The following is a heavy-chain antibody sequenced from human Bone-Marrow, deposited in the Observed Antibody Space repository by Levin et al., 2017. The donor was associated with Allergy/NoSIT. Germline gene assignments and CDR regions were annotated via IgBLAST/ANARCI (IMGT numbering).Heavy chain of an antibody. CDR2: LYPGDTNI. D-gene: IGHD4-11*01. V-gene: IGHV5-51*06. CDR3: ARVAAYSNDFDS. Sequence: ASVKVSCATSGYPFSTFWVGWVRQMPGKGLEWLGILYPGDTNIAYNPSFEGHVTMSADRSISTAYLEWSTLRASDTVIYYCARVAAYSNDFDSWGQGTLVTVAS. J-gene: IGHJ4*03. CDR1: GYPFSTFW.